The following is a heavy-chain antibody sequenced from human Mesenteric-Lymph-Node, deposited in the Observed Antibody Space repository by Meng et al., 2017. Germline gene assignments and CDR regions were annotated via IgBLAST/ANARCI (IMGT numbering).Heavy chain of an antibody. CDR2: FFYSGST. Sequence: LAIPCIVSAVSISSVGYYWSCIRQQPRKGLELIGYFFYSGSTYYNPSLKRLVTISLDTSKTQFSLKLSSVTAADTAVYYCARTLRFLELLLDYWGQGTLVTVSS. CDR3: ARTLRFLELLLDY. CDR1: AVSISSVGYY. J-gene: IGHJ4*02. V-gene: IGHV4-31*01. D-gene: IGHD3-3*01.